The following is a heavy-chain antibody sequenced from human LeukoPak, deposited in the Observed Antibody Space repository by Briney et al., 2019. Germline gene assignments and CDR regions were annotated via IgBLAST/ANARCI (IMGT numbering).Heavy chain of an antibody. Sequence: GGSLRLSCAASGFTFSSYWMHWVRHAPGKGLEWVAVISFDGSNKYYADSAKGRFTISRDNSKNTLYLQMNSLRVEDTAVYYCAKDGRAAAGYFDCWGQGTLVTVSS. CDR2: ISFDGSNK. J-gene: IGHJ4*02. CDR3: AKDGRAAAGYFDC. D-gene: IGHD6-13*01. CDR1: GFTFSSYW. V-gene: IGHV3-30*18.